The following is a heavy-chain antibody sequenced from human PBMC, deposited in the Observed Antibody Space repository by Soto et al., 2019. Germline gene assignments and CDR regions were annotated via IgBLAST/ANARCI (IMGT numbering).Heavy chain of an antibody. CDR1: GGTFRSDA. J-gene: IGHJ5*02. Sequence: GASVKVSCKASGGTFRSDAIGWVRQAPGQGLEWMGGIIPLFGTANYAQKFQGRVTITADESTTTAYMELSSLISEDTAVYYCARSERFLFDPWGQGTLVTVSS. CDR2: IIPLFGTA. CDR3: ARSERFLFDP. D-gene: IGHD3-3*01. V-gene: IGHV1-69*13.